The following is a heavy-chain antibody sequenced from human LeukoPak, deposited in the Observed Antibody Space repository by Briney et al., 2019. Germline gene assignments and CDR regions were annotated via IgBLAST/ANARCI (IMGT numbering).Heavy chain of an antibody. CDR3: ARVPSGYTLGYGYYYYYMDV. V-gene: IGHV3-48*04. D-gene: IGHD5-18*01. J-gene: IGHJ6*03. CDR1: GFTFSDYT. CDR2: ISTSSSTI. Sequence: GGSLRLSCAVSGFTFSDYTMTWVRQAPGKGLEWVSYISTSSSTIYYADSVEGRFTISRDNTKNALYLQMNSLRAEDTAVYHCARVPSGYTLGYGYYYYYMDVWGKGTTVTVSS.